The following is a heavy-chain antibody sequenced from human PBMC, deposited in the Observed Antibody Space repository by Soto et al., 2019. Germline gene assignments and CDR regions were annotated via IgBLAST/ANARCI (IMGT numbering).Heavy chain of an antibody. V-gene: IGHV5-10-1*01. CDR3: ARTPYYYDSSGYPPPDWFDP. D-gene: IGHD3-22*01. Sequence: PGESLKISCTGSLYSFTSSWIGWVRQMPGKGLEWMGRIDPSDSYTNYSPSFQGHATISADKSISTAYLQWSSLKASDTAMYYCARTPYYYDSSGYPPPDWFDPWGQGTLVTVSS. J-gene: IGHJ5*02. CDR2: IDPSDSYT. CDR1: LYSFTSSW.